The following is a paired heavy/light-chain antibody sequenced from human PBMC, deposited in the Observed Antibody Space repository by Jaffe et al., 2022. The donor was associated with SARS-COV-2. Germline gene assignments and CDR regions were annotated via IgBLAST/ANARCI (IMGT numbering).Light chain of an antibody. CDR2: EVS. V-gene: IGLV2-14*01. J-gene: IGLJ1*01. Sequence: QSALTQPASVSGSPGQSITISCTGTSSDVGAYNYVSWYQQHPGKAPRLKIYEVSHRPSGVPDRFSGSKSGNTASLTISGLQADDEAEYYCSSFTSSPSPSFVFGTGTLVTVL. CDR3: SSFTSSPSPSFV. CDR1: SSDVGAYNY.
Heavy chain of an antibody. CDR1: GASISSSIYY. J-gene: IGHJ4*02. Sequence: QLQLQESGPGLVRPSQTLSLTCTVSGASISSSIYYWAWIRQPLGKGLEWLGSFHIRESPNYNPSLKSRLTISVDTSRNQFSLNLNSVTAADTAIYYCAREEANGNPAGHWGQGTLVTVFS. CDR2: FHIRESP. V-gene: IGHV4-39*02. D-gene: IGHD2-8*01. CDR3: AREEANGNPAGH.